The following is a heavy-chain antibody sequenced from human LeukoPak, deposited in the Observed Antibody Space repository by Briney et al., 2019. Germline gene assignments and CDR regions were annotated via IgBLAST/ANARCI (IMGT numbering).Heavy chain of an antibody. V-gene: IGHV4-39*01. CDR1: GGSISSSSHY. D-gene: IGHD6-6*01. CDR3: ARRSSSSGCYGY. CDR2: IYYSGST. J-gene: IGHJ4*02. Sequence: PSETLSLTCTVSGGSISSSSHYWGWIRQPPGKGLEWIGSIYYSGSTYYNPSLKSRVTISVDTSKDQFSLKLSSVTAADTAVYYCARRSSSSGCYGYWGQGTLVTVSS.